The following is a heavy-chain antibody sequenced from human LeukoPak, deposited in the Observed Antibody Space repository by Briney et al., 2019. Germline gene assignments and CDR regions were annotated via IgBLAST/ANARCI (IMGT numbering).Heavy chain of an antibody. V-gene: IGHV1-18*04. J-gene: IGHJ4*02. CDR1: GYTFTTYG. CDR2: ISGYNGNT. CDR3: VRDAWQQLVLLDH. D-gene: IGHD6-13*01. Sequence: ASVKVSCKGSGYTFTTYGISWVRPAPGQGLEWMGWISGYNGNTNYAQKFQGRVTVTTDTSTSPAYMELRTLRSDDTAVYYCVRDAWQQLVLLDHWGQGTLVTVSS.